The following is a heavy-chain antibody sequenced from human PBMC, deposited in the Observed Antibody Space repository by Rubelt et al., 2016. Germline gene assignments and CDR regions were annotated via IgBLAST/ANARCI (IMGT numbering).Heavy chain of an antibody. V-gene: IGHV3-74*01. D-gene: IGHD6-6*01. CDR1: GFTFSSYA. CDR2: INGDGTST. Sequence: EYGGGLVQPGGSLRLSCAASGFTFSSYAMSWVRQAPGKGLVWVSRINGDGTSTAYADSVKGRFTISRDNTKNTLYLQMNSLRAEDTGVYYCAREFVAPRVFQYWGQGTLVTVSS. J-gene: IGHJ4*02. CDR3: AREFVAPRVFQY.